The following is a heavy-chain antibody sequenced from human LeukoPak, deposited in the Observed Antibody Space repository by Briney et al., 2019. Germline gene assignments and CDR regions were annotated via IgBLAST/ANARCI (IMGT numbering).Heavy chain of an antibody. CDR1: GGSISSYY. CDR3: ARDQLGDAVDI. CDR2: IYYSGST. V-gene: IGHV4-59*01. J-gene: IGHJ3*02. D-gene: IGHD3-16*01. Sequence: SETLSLTCTVSGGSISSYYWSWIRQPPGKGLEWIGYIYYSGSTNYNASLKSRVTISADTSKNQFSLRLNSVTAADTAVYYCARDQLGDAVDIWGQGTMVTVSS.